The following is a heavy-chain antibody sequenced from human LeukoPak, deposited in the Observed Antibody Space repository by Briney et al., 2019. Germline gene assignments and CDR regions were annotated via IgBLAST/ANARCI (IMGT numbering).Heavy chain of an antibody. CDR3: ARDKAGVSTVVTA. Sequence: GGSLRLSCAASGFTFSSYGMHWVRQAPGKGLEWVAVIWYDGSNKYYADSVKGRFTISRDNSKNTLYLQMNSLRAEDTAVYYCARDKAGVSTVVTAWGQGTLVTVSS. D-gene: IGHD4-23*01. CDR2: IWYDGSNK. V-gene: IGHV3-33*01. J-gene: IGHJ5*02. CDR1: GFTFSSYG.